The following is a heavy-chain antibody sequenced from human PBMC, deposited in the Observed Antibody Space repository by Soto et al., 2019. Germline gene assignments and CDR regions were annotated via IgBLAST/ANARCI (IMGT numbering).Heavy chain of an antibody. Sequence: GGSLRLSCATSGLTFSNYAMSWVRQAPGGGLEWVSSMSGSSSTTYYADSVRGRFTISRDRSKNTLYLHMSSLRAEDTARYYGAKNQERELPRVIDFWGQGTLVTVSS. D-gene: IGHD1-7*01. CDR3: AKNQERELPRVIDF. CDR2: MSGSSSTT. J-gene: IGHJ4*02. CDR1: GLTFSNYA. V-gene: IGHV3-23*01.